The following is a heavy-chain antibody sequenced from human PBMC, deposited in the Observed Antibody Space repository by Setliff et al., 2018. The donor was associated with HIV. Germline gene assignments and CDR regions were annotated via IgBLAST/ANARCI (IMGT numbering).Heavy chain of an antibody. CDR2: IYNSEMI. Sequence: ASETLSLTCIVSGASISSDTWSWIRQPPGKGLQWIGFIYNSEMINYNPSLKSRVSMSLDTSKNQFSLKLTSVTAADTAVYYCARGGTSSNWFGPWGQGTLVTVSS. J-gene: IGHJ5*02. CDR3: ARGGTSSNWFGP. D-gene: IGHD2-2*01. CDR1: GASISSDT. V-gene: IGHV4-59*01.